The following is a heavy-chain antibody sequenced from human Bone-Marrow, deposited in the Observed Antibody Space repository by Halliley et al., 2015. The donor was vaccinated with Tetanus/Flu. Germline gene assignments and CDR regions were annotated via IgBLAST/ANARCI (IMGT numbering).Heavy chain of an antibody. J-gene: IGHJ3*02. D-gene: IGHD3-22*01. CDR3: ARRPGTMMDAFDI. V-gene: IGHV5-51*01. CDR2: IYPGGSHT. CDR1: GYTFASFW. Sequence: QLVQSGAEVREPGESLKISCKGSGYTFASFWIGWMRQMPGKGLEWMGIIYPGGSHTRYSPSFQGQVTISADKSISTAYLQWSSLKASDTAMYYCARRPGTMMDAFDIWGQGTIVTVSS.